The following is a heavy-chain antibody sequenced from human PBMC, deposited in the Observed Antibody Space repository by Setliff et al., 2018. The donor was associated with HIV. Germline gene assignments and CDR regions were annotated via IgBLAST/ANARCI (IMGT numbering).Heavy chain of an antibody. V-gene: IGHV1-8*02. J-gene: IGHJ4*02. CDR3: ARDEGVMTYAAYPLGH. CDR2: MNPNTGNT. CDR1: GYTFTNYD. D-gene: IGHD3-16*01. Sequence: ASVKVSCKASGYTFTNYDINWVRQAAGQGLEWMAWMNPNTGNTGYAQKFRGRVTLTRNTSISTAYLELSSLRSEDTAMYYCARDEGVMTYAAYPLGHWGQGTLVTVSS.